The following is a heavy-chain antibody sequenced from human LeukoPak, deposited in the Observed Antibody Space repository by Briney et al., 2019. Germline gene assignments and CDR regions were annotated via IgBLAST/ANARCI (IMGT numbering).Heavy chain of an antibody. CDR1: GYTFTGYY. Sequence: ASVKLSCKASGYTFTGYYMHWVRQAPGQGLEWMGWINPNSGGANYAQKFQGRVTMTRDTSISTAYMELSRLRSDDTAVYYCATATGTTEYYFDYWGQGTLVTVSS. CDR2: INPNSGGA. CDR3: ATATGTTEYYFDY. V-gene: IGHV1-2*02. J-gene: IGHJ4*02. D-gene: IGHD1-7*01.